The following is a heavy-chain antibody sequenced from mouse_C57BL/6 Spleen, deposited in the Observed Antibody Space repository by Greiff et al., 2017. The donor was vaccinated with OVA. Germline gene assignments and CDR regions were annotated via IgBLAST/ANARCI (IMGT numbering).Heavy chain of an antibody. CDR1: GYTFTSYW. Sequence: VQLQQPGAELVMPGASVKLSCKASGYTFTSYWMHWVKQTPGQGLEWIGELDPSDSYTNYNQQLKGKSTLPLDKSSSTAYMQLSSLTSEDSAVYYCARDGSSFYYAMDYWGQGTSVTVSS. D-gene: IGHD1-1*01. CDR3: ARDGSSFYYAMDY. J-gene: IGHJ4*01. CDR2: LDPSDSYT. V-gene: IGHV1-69*01.